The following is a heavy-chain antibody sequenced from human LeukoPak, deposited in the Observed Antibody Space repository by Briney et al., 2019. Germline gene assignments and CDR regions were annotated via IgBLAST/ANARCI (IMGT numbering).Heavy chain of an antibody. CDR3: AKIIAVAGPLDY. V-gene: IGHV1-69*05. CDR2: IIPMFGTA. J-gene: IGHJ4*02. Sequence: ASVTVSLKGSGCTFSSYVISWVRQAPAQGHGWMGVIIPMFGTAKNVQKFQGRVTITTDEPTSTAYRELSSLRSEDTAVYYCAKIIAVAGPLDYWGQGTLVTLSS. CDR1: GCTFSSYV. D-gene: IGHD6-19*01.